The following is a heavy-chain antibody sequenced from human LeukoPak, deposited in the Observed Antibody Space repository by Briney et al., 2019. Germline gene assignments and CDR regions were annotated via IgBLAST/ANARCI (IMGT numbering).Heavy chain of an antibody. Sequence: ASVKVSCKASGYTFTDYYMHWVRQAPGQGLEWMGWINPHSGGTDHAQKFQGRVTMTRDTSISTAYMKLSRLRSDDTAVYYCARVTYSGSYIYSLGYWGQGTLVTVSS. CDR2: INPHSGGT. V-gene: IGHV1-2*02. CDR1: GYTFTDYY. D-gene: IGHD1-26*01. CDR3: ARVTYSGSYIYSLGY. J-gene: IGHJ4*02.